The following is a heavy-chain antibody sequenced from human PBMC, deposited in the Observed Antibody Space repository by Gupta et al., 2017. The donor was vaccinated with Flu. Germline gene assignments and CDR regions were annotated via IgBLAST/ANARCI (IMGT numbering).Heavy chain of an antibody. D-gene: IGHD4-4*01. CDR2: IYSGGST. Sequence: VRQAPGKGLEWVSVIYSGGSTYYADSVKGRFTISRDNSKNTLYLQMNSLRAEDTAVYYCARGPTVKGDWFDPWGQGTLVTVSS. CDR3: ARGPTVKGDWFDP. V-gene: IGHV3-53*01. J-gene: IGHJ5*02.